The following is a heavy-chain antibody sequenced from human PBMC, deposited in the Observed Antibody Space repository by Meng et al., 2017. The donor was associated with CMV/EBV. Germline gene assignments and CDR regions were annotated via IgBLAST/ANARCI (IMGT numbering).Heavy chain of an antibody. CDR1: GGSVSGGGDY. J-gene: IGHJ5*02. Sequence: GGSVSGGGDYWSWIRQHQGKGLEWIGYINYSGSTYYNPSLKSRVTISVDTSKNQFSLKLSSVTAADTAVYYCARDTMVRGGVWFDPWGQGTLVTVSS. CDR3: ARDTMVRGGVWFDP. CDR2: INYSGST. V-gene: IGHV4-31*02. D-gene: IGHD3-10*01.